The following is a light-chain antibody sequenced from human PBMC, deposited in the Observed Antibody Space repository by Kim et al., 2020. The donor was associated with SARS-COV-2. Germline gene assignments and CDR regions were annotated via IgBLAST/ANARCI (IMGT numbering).Light chain of an antibody. CDR1: QSVLSSSNNKNY. V-gene: IGKV4-1*01. CDR2: WAS. J-gene: IGKJ5*01. Sequence: IVMTQSPDSLAVSLGERATINCKSSQSVLSSSNNKNYLLWYQQKPGQPPKLLIYWASTRESGVPDRFSGSGSGTDFTLTISSLQAEDVAVYYCQQYYSSPITFGQGTRLEIK. CDR3: QQYYSSPIT.